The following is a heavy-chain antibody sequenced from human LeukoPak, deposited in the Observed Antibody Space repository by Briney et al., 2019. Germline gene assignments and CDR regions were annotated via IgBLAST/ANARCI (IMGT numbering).Heavy chain of an antibody. CDR2: INPSGGST. J-gene: IGHJ6*03. D-gene: IGHD1-1*01. CDR3: ARDPGYPIYYYYMDV. V-gene: IGHV1-46*01. Sequence: GASVKVSCKASGYTFTNYYIHWVRQAPGQGLECMGIINPSGGSTSYAQKFQGRVTMTRDMSTSTVYMELSSLRSEDTAVYYCARDPGYPIYYYYMDVWGKGTTVTVSS. CDR1: GYTFTNYY.